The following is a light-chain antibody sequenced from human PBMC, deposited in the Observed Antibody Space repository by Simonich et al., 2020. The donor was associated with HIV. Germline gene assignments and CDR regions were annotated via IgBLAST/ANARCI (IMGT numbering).Light chain of an antibody. Sequence: SALTQPASVSGSPGQSITISCTGTSSDVGGYNYVSLYQQHPGKAPKIMIYDVSKRPSGVSNRFAGSKSGKTASLTISGLQAEDEADYYCSSYAGSRVFGGGTRLTVL. CDR3: SSYAGSRV. CDR1: SSDVGGYNY. J-gene: IGLJ2*01. CDR2: DVS. V-gene: IGLV2-14*01.